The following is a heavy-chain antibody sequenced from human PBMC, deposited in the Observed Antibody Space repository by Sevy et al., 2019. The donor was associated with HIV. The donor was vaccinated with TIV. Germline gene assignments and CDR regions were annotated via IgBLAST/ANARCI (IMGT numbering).Heavy chain of an antibody. CDR1: GGSISSNSYY. Sequence: SETLSLTCTVSGGSISSNSYYWGWIRQPPGKGLEWIGSIYYTGSTYYNPSVKSRLTISVDTSKNQFSLKRSSVTAADTAVYYCVRHDGGTPEYFDYWGQGTLVTVSS. D-gene: IGHD2-15*01. J-gene: IGHJ4*02. CDR3: VRHDGGTPEYFDY. V-gene: IGHV4-39*01. CDR2: IYYTGST.